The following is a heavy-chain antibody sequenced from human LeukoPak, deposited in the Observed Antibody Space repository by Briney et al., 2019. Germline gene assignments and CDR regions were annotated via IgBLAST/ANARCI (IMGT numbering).Heavy chain of an antibody. CDR2: INTDGRTI. CDR3: ARAPGSRVY. V-gene: IGHV3-74*01. J-gene: IGHJ4*02. D-gene: IGHD1-14*01. Sequence: PGGSLRLSCAASGFTVSRYWMHWVRHAPGKGLVWVSRINTDGRTITYADSVKGRFTISRDNAKNTLYLQMNSLRAEDTAVYYCARAPGSRVYWGQGTLVTVSS. CDR1: GFTVSRYW.